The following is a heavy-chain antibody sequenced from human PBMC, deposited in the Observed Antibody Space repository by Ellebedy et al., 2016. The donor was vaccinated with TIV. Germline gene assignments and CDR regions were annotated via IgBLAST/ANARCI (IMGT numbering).Heavy chain of an antibody. J-gene: IGHJ4*02. CDR1: GFIISGDW. CDR2: ISGGGIST. Sequence: PGGSLRLSCAASGFIISGDWMSWVRQAQGKGLEWVSAISGGGISTYYADSVRGRFSISRDNFKNALYLEMTSLTAEDTAVYYCATRKYACYWGQGTLVTVSS. V-gene: IGHV3-23*01. CDR3: ATRKYACY.